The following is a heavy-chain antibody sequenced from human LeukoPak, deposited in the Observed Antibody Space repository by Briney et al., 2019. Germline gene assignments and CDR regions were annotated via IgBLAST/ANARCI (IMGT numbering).Heavy chain of an antibody. D-gene: IGHD6-6*01. CDR2: MNPNSGNT. J-gene: IGHJ6*03. CDR1: GYTFTSYD. CDR3: ARAIRSSSSRPPKGPYYYYYYYMDV. V-gene: IGHV1-8*01. Sequence: ASVKVSCKASGYTFTSYDINWVRQATGQGLEWTGWMNPNSGNTGYAQKFQGRVTMTRNTSISTAYMELSSLRSEDTAVYYCARAIRSSSSRPPKGPYYYYYYYMDVWGKGTTVTVSS.